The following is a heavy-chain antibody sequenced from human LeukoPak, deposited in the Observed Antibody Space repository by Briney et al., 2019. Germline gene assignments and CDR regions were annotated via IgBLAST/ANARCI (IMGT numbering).Heavy chain of an antibody. CDR3: ARVGRDGYNPRDGDYYYYMDV. CDR1: GGSISSGSYY. J-gene: IGHJ6*03. V-gene: IGHV4-61*02. D-gene: IGHD5-24*01. CDR2: IYTSGST. Sequence: PSETLSLTCIVSGGSISSGSYYWGWIRQPAGKGLEWIGRIYTSGSTNYNPSLKSRVTISVDTSKNQFSLKLSSVTAADTAVYYCARVGRDGYNPRDGDYYYYMDVWGKGTTVTISS.